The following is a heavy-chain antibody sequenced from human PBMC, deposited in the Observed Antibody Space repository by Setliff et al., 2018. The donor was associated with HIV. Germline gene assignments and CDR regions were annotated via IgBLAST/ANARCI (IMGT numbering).Heavy chain of an antibody. V-gene: IGHV4-39*01. J-gene: IGHJ1*01. CDR3: ASRGIVVVTMSMPDEFFVH. CDR1: GGSINSDNYY. Sequence: PSETLSLTCSVSGGSINSDNYYWGWIRQPPGKGLEWIWSIYYSGTTYYNPSLRGRGTISVDRSRKHFSLTLNSVTAADTATYYCASRGIVVVTMSMPDEFFVHWGHGTLVTVSS. D-gene: IGHD2-21*02. CDR2: IYYSGTT.